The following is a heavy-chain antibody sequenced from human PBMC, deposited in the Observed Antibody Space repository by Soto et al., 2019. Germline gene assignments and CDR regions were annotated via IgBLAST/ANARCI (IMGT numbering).Heavy chain of an antibody. Sequence: GASVKVSCKASGYTFTSYGISWVRQAPGQGLEWMGWISAYNGNTNYAQKLQGRVTMTTDTSTSTAYMELRSLRSDDTAVYYCARDLQGHGLNWLDPCGQGTLVTVYS. CDR2: ISAYNGNT. V-gene: IGHV1-18*01. CDR1: GYTFTSYG. J-gene: IGHJ5*02. D-gene: IGHD3-16*01. CDR3: ARDLQGHGLNWLDP.